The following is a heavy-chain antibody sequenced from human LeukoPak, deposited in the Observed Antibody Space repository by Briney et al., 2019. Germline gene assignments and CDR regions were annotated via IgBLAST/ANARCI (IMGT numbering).Heavy chain of an antibody. D-gene: IGHD3-3*01. Sequence: PGGSLTLSCAAYGLTFSSYGMHWVRQAPGKGLEWVAFIRYDGSNKYYADSVKGRFTISRDNSKNTLYLQMNSLRAEDTAVYYCANVYYDFWSGYPTPKYYYMDVWGKGTTVTVSS. CDR2: IRYDGSNK. CDR1: GLTFSSYG. CDR3: ANVYYDFWSGYPTPKYYYMDV. V-gene: IGHV3-30*02. J-gene: IGHJ6*03.